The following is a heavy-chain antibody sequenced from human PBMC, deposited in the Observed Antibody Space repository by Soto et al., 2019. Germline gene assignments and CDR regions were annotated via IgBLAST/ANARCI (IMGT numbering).Heavy chain of an antibody. CDR3: VHRRYFNALTGYSH. D-gene: IGHD3-9*01. CDR2: IYWDDDK. CDR1: GFSLSTTNVG. Sequence: SGPTLVNPTQTLTLTCTVSGFSLSTTNVGVGWVRQPPGKALEWLALIYWDDDKRYSSSLKSRLAITKDTSKNQVVLTMTNMDPVDTATYYCVHRRYFNALTGYSHCGQGTLVIVSS. V-gene: IGHV2-5*02. J-gene: IGHJ4*02.